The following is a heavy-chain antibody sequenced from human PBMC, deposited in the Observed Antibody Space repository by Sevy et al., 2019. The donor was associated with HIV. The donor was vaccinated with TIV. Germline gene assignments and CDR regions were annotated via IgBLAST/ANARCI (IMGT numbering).Heavy chain of an antibody. D-gene: IGHD3-10*01. CDR3: AKGLGMVQGALLSEDL. Sequence: GGSLRLSCAASGFTFRSYGMHWVRQAPGKGLEWVDFIRYDGTTKYYADSVKGRFTISRDNSKNTLYLQMNSLRPEDTSVYYCAKGLGMVQGALLSEDLWGQGTIVTVSS. CDR2: IRYDGTTK. CDR1: GFTFRSYG. V-gene: IGHV3-30*02. J-gene: IGHJ3*01.